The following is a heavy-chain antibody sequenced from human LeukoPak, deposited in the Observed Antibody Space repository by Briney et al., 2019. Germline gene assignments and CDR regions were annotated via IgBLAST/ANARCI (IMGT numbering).Heavy chain of an antibody. CDR2: ISYDGSNK. CDR1: GFTFSSYG. Sequence: GGSLRLSCAASGFTFSSYGMHWVRQAPGKGLEWVAVISYDGSNKYYADSVKGRFTISRDNSKNTLHLQMSSLRAEDAAVYYCAKGEGAYYYYGVDVWGQGTTVTVSS. D-gene: IGHD1-26*01. V-gene: IGHV3-30*18. CDR3: AKGEGAYYYYGVDV. J-gene: IGHJ6*02.